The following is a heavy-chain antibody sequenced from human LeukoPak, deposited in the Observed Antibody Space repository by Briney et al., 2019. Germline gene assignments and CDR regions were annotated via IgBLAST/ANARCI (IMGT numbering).Heavy chain of an antibody. CDR2: IIPIFGTA. J-gene: IGHJ5*02. CDR1: GGTFSSYA. D-gene: IGHD5-18*01. CDR3: ARNLDTAMVNWFDP. Sequence: SVKVSCKASGGTFSSYAISWVRQAPGRGLEWMGGIIPIFGTANYAQKFQGRVTITTDESTSTAYMELSSLRSEDTAVYYCARNLDTAMVNWFDPWGQGTLVTVSS. V-gene: IGHV1-69*05.